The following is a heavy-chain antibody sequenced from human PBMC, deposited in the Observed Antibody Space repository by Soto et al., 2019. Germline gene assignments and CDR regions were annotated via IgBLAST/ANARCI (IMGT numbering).Heavy chain of an antibody. D-gene: IGHD3-22*01. J-gene: IGHJ4*02. Sequence: SLRLSCAASGFTFSDYYMSWIRQAPGKGLEWVSYISSSGSTIYYPDSVKGRFTISRDNAKNSLYLQMNSLRAEDTAVYYCAGGQYDSSGYYYGALGYWGQGTLVTVSS. CDR1: GFTFSDYY. CDR3: AGGQYDSSGYYYGALGY. V-gene: IGHV3-11*01. CDR2: ISSSGSTI.